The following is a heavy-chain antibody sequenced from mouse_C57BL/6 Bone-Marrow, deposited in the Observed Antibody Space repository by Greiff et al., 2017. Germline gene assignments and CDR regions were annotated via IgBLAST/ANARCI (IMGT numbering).Heavy chain of an antibody. J-gene: IGHJ2*01. CDR3: ASVVATSFDY. Sequence: VQLQQSGPVLVKPGASVKMSCKASGYTFTDYYMNWVKQSHGKSLEWIGVINPYNGGTSYNQKFKGKATLTVDKSSSTAYMELNSLTSEDSAVYYCASVVATSFDYWGQGTTLTVSS. CDR2: INPYNGGT. D-gene: IGHD1-1*01. CDR1: GYTFTDYY. V-gene: IGHV1-19*01.